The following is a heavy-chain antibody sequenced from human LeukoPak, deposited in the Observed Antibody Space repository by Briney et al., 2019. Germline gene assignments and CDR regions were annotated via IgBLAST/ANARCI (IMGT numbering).Heavy chain of an antibody. CDR2: ISGSSGYI. D-gene: IGHD4/OR15-4a*01. Sequence: GGSLRLSCAASGFTFTVYTMVWVRQAPGEGLEWVSSISGSSGYIYYANSLKGRFTISRDNAKNSLYLQMNSLRVEDTAMYYCARLHDYVIDYWGQGTLVTVSS. CDR1: GFTFTVYT. V-gene: IGHV3-21*06. J-gene: IGHJ4*02. CDR3: ARLHDYVIDY.